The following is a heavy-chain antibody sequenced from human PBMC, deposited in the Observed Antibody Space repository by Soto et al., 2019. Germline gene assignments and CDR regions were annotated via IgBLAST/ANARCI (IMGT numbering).Heavy chain of an antibody. D-gene: IGHD3-10*01. V-gene: IGHV3-9*01. Sequence: EVQLVESGVGLVQPGRSLRLSCAASGFTFDDYAMHWVRQAPGKGLEWVSGISWNSGSIGYADSVKGRFTISRDNAKNSLYLQMNSLRAEDTALYYCAKDSTSGYFYYMDVWGKGTTVTVSS. CDR3: AKDSTSGYFYYMDV. J-gene: IGHJ6*03. CDR1: GFTFDDYA. CDR2: ISWNSGSI.